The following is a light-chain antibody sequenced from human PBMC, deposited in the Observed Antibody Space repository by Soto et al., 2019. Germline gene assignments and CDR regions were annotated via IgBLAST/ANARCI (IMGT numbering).Light chain of an antibody. CDR3: NSYTTLSNRV. V-gene: IGLV2-14*01. Sequence: QSVLTQPASVSGSPGQSITISCTGTSTDIGAYNYVSWHQQHPGKAPKLLIYEVTNRPSGVSNRFSGSKSGNTASLAISGLQAEDEANYYCNSYTTLSNRVFGTGTKV. J-gene: IGLJ1*01. CDR1: STDIGAYNY. CDR2: EVT.